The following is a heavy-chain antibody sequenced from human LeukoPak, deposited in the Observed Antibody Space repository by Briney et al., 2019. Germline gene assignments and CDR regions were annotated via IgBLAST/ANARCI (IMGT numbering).Heavy chain of an antibody. D-gene: IGHD4-17*01. CDR2: ISYDGSNK. CDR1: GFTFRSYA. V-gene: IGHV3-30-3*01. CDR3: AIGQDGDYGNY. J-gene: IGHJ4*02. Sequence: GGSLRLSCAASGFTFRSYAMSWVRQAPGKGLEWGAIISYDGSNKYYANSVKGRFTISRDNSKNTLYLQMDRLRVEDTAVYYCAIGQDGDYGNYWGQGTLVTVSS.